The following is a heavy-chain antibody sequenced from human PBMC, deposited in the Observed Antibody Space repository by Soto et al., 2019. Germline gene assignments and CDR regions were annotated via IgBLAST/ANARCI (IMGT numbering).Heavy chain of an antibody. Sequence: SETLSLTCTVSGGSISSSSYYWGWIRQPPGKGLEWIGSIYYSGSTYYNPSLKSRVTISVDTSKNQFSLKLSSVTAADTAVYYCARSADNWNAFWYYYGMDVWGQGTTVTVSS. V-gene: IGHV4-39*01. CDR1: GGSISSSSYY. CDR2: IYYSGST. D-gene: IGHD1-20*01. CDR3: ARSADNWNAFWYYYGMDV. J-gene: IGHJ6*02.